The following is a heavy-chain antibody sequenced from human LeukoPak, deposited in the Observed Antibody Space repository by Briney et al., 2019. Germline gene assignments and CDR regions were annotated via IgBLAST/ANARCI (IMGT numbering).Heavy chain of an antibody. CDR2: ISGSGGST. CDR1: GFTFSSYA. J-gene: IGHJ5*02. Sequence: GGSLRLSCAASGFTFSSYAMSWVRQAPGKGLECVSAISGSGGSTYYADSVKGRFTISRDNSKNTLYLQMNSLRAEDTAVYYCAKDGYNWNYANWFDPWGQGTLVTVSS. CDR3: AKDGYNWNYANWFDP. D-gene: IGHD1-7*01. V-gene: IGHV3-23*01.